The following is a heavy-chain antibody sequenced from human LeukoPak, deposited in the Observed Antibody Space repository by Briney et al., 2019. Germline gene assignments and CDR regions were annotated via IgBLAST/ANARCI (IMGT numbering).Heavy chain of an antibody. D-gene: IGHD2-2*01. Sequence: GASVKVCCTVSGYTLTELSMHWVRQAPGKGLEWMGGFDPEDGETIYAQKFQGRVTMTEDTSTDTAYMELSSLRSEDTAVYYCATGGTSWTDEFDYWGQGTLVTVSS. V-gene: IGHV1-24*01. J-gene: IGHJ4*02. CDR1: GYTLTELS. CDR3: ATGGTSWTDEFDY. CDR2: FDPEDGET.